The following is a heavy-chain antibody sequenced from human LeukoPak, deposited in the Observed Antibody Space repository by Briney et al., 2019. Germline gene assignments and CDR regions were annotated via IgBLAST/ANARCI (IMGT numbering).Heavy chain of an antibody. CDR3: ARETPTAASLDY. CDR2: INPNSGGT. Sequence: ASVKVSCKASGYTFTGYYMHWVRQAPGQGLEWMGRINPNSGGTNYAQKFQGRVTMTRDTSIGTAYMELSRLRSDDTAMYYCARETPTAASLDYWGQGTLVTVSS. J-gene: IGHJ4*02. D-gene: IGHD2-2*01. CDR1: GYTFTGYY. V-gene: IGHV1-2*06.